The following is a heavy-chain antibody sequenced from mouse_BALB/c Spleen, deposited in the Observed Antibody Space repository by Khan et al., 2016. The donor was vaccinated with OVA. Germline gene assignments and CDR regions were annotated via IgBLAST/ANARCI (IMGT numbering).Heavy chain of an antibody. CDR2: ISSGSTYT. V-gene: IGHV5-6-4*01. CDR1: GFTFSSYT. J-gene: IGHJ1*01. D-gene: IGHD2-1*01. Sequence: EVELVESGGGLVKPGGSLKLSCAASGFTFSSYTMSWVRQTPEKRLEWVATISSGSTYTYFPDSVKGRFTISRDNAKNNMYLQMSSLKSEDTALYYCTRDGNYAHWFFDVWGAGTTATVSS. CDR3: TRDGNYAHWFFDV.